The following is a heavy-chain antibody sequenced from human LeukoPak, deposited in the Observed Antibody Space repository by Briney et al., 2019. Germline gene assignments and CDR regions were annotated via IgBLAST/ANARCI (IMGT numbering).Heavy chain of an antibody. CDR3: ARVFRRDGYFDY. D-gene: IGHD5-24*01. CDR2: IFYSGNT. Sequence: SETLSLTCTVSGYSITSYYWSWIRQPPGKGLEWIGYIFYSGNTAYNPSLKSRVTISVDTSKNQFSLKLDSVTAADTAVYYCARVFRRDGYFDYWGQGTLVTVSS. CDR1: GYSITSYY. V-gene: IGHV4-59*01. J-gene: IGHJ4*02.